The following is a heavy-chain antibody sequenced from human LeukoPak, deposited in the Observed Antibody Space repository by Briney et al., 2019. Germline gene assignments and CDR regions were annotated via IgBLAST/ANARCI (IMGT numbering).Heavy chain of an antibody. Sequence: ASVKVSCKASGGTFSSYAISWVRQAPGQGLEWMGRIIPILGIANYAQKFQGRVTITAGKSTSTAYMELSSLRSEDTAVYYCARGGTMIDDGMDVWGQGTTVTVSS. CDR3: ARGGTMIDDGMDV. J-gene: IGHJ6*02. D-gene: IGHD3-22*01. CDR2: IIPILGIA. V-gene: IGHV1-69*04. CDR1: GGTFSSYA.